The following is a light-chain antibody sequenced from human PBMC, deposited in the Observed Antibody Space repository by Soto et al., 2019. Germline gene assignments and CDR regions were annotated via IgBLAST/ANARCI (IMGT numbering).Light chain of an antibody. CDR1: SSDVGGYNY. J-gene: IGLJ2*01. CDR3: SSYAGGNNLV. CDR2: EVS. Sequence: QSVLTQPPSASGSPGQSVTISCTGTSSDVGGYNYVSWYQQHPGKAPKLMIYEVSKRPSGVPDRFSGSKSGNTASLTVSGLQDEDEADYYCSSYAGGNNLVFGGGTKLTVL. V-gene: IGLV2-8*01.